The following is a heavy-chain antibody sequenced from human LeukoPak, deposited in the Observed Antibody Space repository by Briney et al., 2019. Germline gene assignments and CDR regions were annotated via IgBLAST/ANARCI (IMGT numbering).Heavy chain of an antibody. J-gene: IGHJ4*02. CDR3: ARFRAATTRFDY. CDR2: VSFDGNTT. CDR1: GFTFRNYA. Sequence: GGSLRLSCAASGFTFRNYAMYWVRQAPGRGLEWAAVVSFDGNTTFYSDSVKGRFAISRDNSKNTLYLEMNSLRPEDTAVYYCARFRAATTRFDYWGQGTLVAVSS. D-gene: IGHD1/OR15-1a*01. V-gene: IGHV3-30*09.